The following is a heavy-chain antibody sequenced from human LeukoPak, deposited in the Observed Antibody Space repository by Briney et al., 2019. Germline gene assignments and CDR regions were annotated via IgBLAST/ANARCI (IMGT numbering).Heavy chain of an antibody. D-gene: IGHD4-17*01. V-gene: IGHV4-59*13. CDR1: GGSLSGYY. J-gene: IGHJ4*02. Sequence: PSETLSLTCTVSGGSLSGYYWSWIRQPTGEGLEWIGYISSSGSTKYNPSLKSRVTTSLDTSKNQFSLKLTSVTAADTAVYYCARDLRTGWTTALSNWGQGTLVTVSS. CDR3: ARDLRTGWTTALSN. CDR2: ISSSGST.